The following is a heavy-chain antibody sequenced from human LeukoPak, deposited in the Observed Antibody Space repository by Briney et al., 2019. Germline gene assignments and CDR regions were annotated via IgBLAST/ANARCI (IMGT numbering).Heavy chain of an antibody. CDR2: ISSSSSYI. D-gene: IGHD1-14*01. CDR3: ARASPGGWFDP. Sequence: GGSLRLSCAASGLTFSSYSMNWVHQAPGKGLEWVSSISSSSSYIYYADSVKGRFTISRDNAKNSLYLQMNSLRAEDTAVYYCARASPGGWFDPWGQGTLVTVSS. CDR1: GLTFSSYS. J-gene: IGHJ5*02. V-gene: IGHV3-21*01.